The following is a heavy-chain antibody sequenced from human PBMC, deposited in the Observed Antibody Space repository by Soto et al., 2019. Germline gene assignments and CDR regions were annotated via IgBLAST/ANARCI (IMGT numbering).Heavy chain of an antibody. CDR3: AREDSDGWFDP. V-gene: IGHV3-30-3*01. D-gene: IGHD3-10*01. J-gene: IGHJ5*02. CDR2: ITYDGSNK. Sequence: QVQLVESGGGVVQPGRSLRLSCAASGFTFSIYAMHWVRQAPGKGLEWVAVITYDGSNKYYADSVKGRFTISRDNSKNTVYRQMNSRRAEDSAVYYCAREDSDGWFDPWGQGTLVTVSS. CDR1: GFTFSIYA.